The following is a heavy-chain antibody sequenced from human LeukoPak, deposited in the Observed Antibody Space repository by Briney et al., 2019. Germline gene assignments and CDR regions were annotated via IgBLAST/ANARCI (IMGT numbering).Heavy chain of an antibody. CDR3: ARLLTSTDYYCYYGLDL. D-gene: IGHD1-1*01. CDR1: GYSFTTYW. V-gene: IGHV5-51*01. CDR2: IHPGDSDT. J-gene: IGHJ6*02. Sequence: GESLKISCKDSGYSFTTYWIVWVRQMTGKGLEWMGIIHPGDSDTKYSPSFQGQVTISADKSISTAYLQWSSLKASDTAMYYCARLLTSTDYYCYYGLDLWGQGTTVTVSS.